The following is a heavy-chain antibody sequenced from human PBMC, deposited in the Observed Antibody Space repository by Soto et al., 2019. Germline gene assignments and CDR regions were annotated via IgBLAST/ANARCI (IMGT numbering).Heavy chain of an antibody. CDR1: GFTFSNYD. CDR3: AKARGSRTPAPGTY. CDR2: ISGSGGGT. J-gene: IGHJ4*02. Sequence: GGSLRLSCAASGFTFSNYDMSWVRQAPGKGLEWVSTISGSGGGTYYADSVKGRFTISRDNSKNTLSLQMNSLRAEDTAVYYCAKARGSRTPAPGTYWGQGILVTVSS. V-gene: IGHV3-23*01. D-gene: IGHD2-2*01.